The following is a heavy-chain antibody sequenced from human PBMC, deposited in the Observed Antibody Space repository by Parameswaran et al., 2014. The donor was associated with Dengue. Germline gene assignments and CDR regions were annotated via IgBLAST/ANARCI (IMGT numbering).Heavy chain of an antibody. V-gene: IGHV4-34*01. Sequence: RWIRQPLGKGLEWIGEINHSGSTNYNPSLKSRVTISVDTSKNQFSLKLSSVTAADTAVYYCARSWFGSGYFSYYYYYGMDVWGQGTTVTVSS. CDR2: INHSGST. J-gene: IGHJ6*02. D-gene: IGHD3-3*01. CDR3: ARSWFGSGYFSYYYYYGMDV.